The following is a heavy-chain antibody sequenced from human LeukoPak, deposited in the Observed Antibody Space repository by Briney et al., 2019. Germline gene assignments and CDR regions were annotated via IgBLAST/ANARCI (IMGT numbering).Heavy chain of an antibody. CDR2: IYHSGST. D-gene: IGHD6-19*01. Sequence: SETLSLTCTVSGGSISTYYWSWIRQPPGKGLEWIGYIYHSGSTNYNPSLESRVTISVDTSKNQFSLELSSMTTADTAVYYCVRGASPVAGPKWGQGTLVTVSS. CDR1: GGSISTYY. J-gene: IGHJ4*02. V-gene: IGHV4-59*01. CDR3: VRGASPVAGPK.